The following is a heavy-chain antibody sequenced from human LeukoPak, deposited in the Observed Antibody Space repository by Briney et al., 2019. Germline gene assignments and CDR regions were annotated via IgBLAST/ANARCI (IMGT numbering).Heavy chain of an antibody. D-gene: IGHD3-22*01. V-gene: IGHV3-48*03. CDR2: ISSSGSTI. CDR3: ARDHYYDSSGYPH. J-gene: IGHJ4*02. CDR1: GFTFSSYE. Sequence: PGGSLRLSCAASGFTFSSYEMNWVRQAPGKGLKWVSYISSSGSTIYYADSVKGRFTISRDNAKNSLYLQMNSLRAEDTAVYYCARDHYYDSSGYPHWGQGTLVTVSS.